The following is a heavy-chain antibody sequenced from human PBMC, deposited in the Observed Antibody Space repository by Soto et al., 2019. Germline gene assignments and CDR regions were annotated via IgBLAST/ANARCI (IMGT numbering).Heavy chain of an antibody. Sequence: SVKVSCKASGGTFSSYAISWVRQAPGQGLEWMGGIIPIFGTANYAQKFQGRVTITADESTSTAYMELSSLRSEDTAVYYCARDDCSGGSCQIYYYGMDVWGQGTTVTVSS. CDR3: ARDDCSGGSCQIYYYGMDV. CDR1: GGTFSSYA. J-gene: IGHJ6*02. CDR2: IIPIFGTA. D-gene: IGHD2-15*01. V-gene: IGHV1-69*13.